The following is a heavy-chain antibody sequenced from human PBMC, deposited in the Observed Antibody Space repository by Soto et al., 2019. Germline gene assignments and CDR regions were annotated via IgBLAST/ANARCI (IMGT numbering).Heavy chain of an antibody. CDR3: AREPHYYGSGSYYTRDGNYYGMDV. CDR2: IIPIFGTA. J-gene: IGHJ6*02. Sequence: GASVKVSCKASGGTFSSYAISCVRQAPGQGLEWMGGIIPIFGTANYAQKFQGRVTITADESTSTAYMELSSLRSEDTAVYYCAREPHYYGSGSYYTRDGNYYGMDVWGQGTTVTVSS. V-gene: IGHV1-69*13. D-gene: IGHD3-10*01. CDR1: GGTFSSYA.